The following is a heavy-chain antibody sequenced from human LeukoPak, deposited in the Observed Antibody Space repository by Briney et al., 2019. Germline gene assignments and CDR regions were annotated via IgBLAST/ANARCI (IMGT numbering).Heavy chain of an antibody. CDR1: GYTFTSYG. Sequence: ASVKVSFKASGYTFTSYGISWVRQAPGQGLEWMGWISAYNGNTNYAQKLQGRVTMTTDTSTSTAYMELRGLRSDDTAVYYCARARWYDILTGYLSYYYYYGMDVWGQGTTVTVSS. CDR3: ARARWYDILTGYLSYYYYYGMDV. CDR2: ISAYNGNT. J-gene: IGHJ6*02. V-gene: IGHV1-18*01. D-gene: IGHD3-9*01.